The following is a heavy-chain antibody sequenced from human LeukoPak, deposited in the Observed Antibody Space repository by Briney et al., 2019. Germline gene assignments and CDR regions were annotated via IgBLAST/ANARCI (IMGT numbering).Heavy chain of an antibody. J-gene: IGHJ4*02. CDR1: GGSISSSSYY. CDR3: AREAGGYDSPFDY. CDR2: IYYSGST. V-gene: IGHV4-39*02. D-gene: IGHD5-12*01. Sequence: PSETLSLTCTVSGGSISSSSYYWGWIGQPPGKGLEWIGSIYYSGSTYYNPSLKSRVTISVDTSKNQFSLKLSSVTAADTAVYYCAREAGGYDSPFDYWGQGTLVTVSS.